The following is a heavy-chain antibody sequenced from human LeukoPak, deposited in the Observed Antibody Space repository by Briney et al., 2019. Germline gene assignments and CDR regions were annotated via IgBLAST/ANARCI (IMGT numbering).Heavy chain of an antibody. CDR3: ARAGYSMDTEYFQH. D-gene: IGHD5-18*01. J-gene: IGHJ1*01. Sequence: GGSLRLSCVASGLSVSSNYMSWVRQAPGKGLEWVSVIYRDGSSYYAESVKGRFTISRDNSKNTLYIQMNSLRAEDTAVYYCARAGYSMDTEYFQHWGQGTLVTVSS. V-gene: IGHV3-66*01. CDR2: IYRDGSS. CDR1: GLSVSSNY.